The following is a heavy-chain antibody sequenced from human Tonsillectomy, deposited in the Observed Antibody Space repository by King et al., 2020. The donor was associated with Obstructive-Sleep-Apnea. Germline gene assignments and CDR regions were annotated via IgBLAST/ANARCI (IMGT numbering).Heavy chain of an antibody. CDR1: GFTFSSYS. CDR3: AGMTQTDAFDI. V-gene: IGHV3-48*04. Sequence: VQLVESGGGLVQPGGSLRLSCAASGFTFSSYSMDWVRQAPGKGLEWVSYISSSSSTIYYADFVKGRFTISRDNAKSSLYLQMNSLRAEDTAVYFCAGMTQTDAFDIWGQGTMVTVS. J-gene: IGHJ3*02. CDR2: ISSSSSTI.